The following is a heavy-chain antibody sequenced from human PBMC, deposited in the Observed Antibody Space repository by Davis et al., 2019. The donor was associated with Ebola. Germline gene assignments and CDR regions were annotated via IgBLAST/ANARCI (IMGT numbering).Heavy chain of an antibody. Sequence: GESLKISCAASGFTFSSYWMSWVRQAPGKGLEWVSAISGSGGSTYYADSVKGRFTISRDNSKNTLYLQMNSLRAEDTAVYYCAKKSWPEFDPWGQGTLVTVSS. CDR1: GFTFSSYW. CDR3: AKKSWPEFDP. J-gene: IGHJ5*02. V-gene: IGHV3-23*01. CDR2: ISGSGGST. D-gene: IGHD5-24*01.